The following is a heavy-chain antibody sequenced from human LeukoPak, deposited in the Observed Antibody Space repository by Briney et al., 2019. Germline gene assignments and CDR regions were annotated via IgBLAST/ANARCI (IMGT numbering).Heavy chain of an antibody. CDR1: GFTFSGFA. CDR2: FKGRPDTYAT. J-gene: IGHJ4*02. Sequence: GGSLKLSCAASGFTFSGFAVNWVGRASGKGLGWLGRFKGRPDTYATTYAASVRGRFTISRDDSKNTAYLQMNSLKIEDTAMYYCTRPRYCIDGVCYKDYWGQGTLVTVSS. D-gene: IGHD2-8*01. V-gene: IGHV3-73*01. CDR3: TRPRYCIDGVCYKDY.